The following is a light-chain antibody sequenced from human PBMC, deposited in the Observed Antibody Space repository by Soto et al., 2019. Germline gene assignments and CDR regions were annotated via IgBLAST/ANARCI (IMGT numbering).Light chain of an antibody. V-gene: IGKV3-15*01. CDR3: QQYNNWPPIT. Sequence: DIVLTQSPAPLSSFPGDRVTLSCRSSQSVSVYLAWYQQKPGQAPRLLIHTASTRATGIPARFSGSGSGTEFTLTISSLQSEDFAVYYCQQYNNWPPITFGQGTRLEIK. CDR1: QSVSVY. J-gene: IGKJ5*01. CDR2: TAS.